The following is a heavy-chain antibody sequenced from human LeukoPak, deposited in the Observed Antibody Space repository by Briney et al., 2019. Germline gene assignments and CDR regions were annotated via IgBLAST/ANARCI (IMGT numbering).Heavy chain of an antibody. CDR1: GGSISSYY. J-gene: IGHJ4*02. CDR2: IYYSGST. Sequence: RSSETLSLTCTVSGGSISSYYWSWIRQPPGKGLEWIGYIYYSGSTNYNPSLKSRVTISVDTSKNQFSLKLSSVTAADTYVYYCASRGYWGQGTLVTVSS. V-gene: IGHV4-59*08. CDR3: ASRGY.